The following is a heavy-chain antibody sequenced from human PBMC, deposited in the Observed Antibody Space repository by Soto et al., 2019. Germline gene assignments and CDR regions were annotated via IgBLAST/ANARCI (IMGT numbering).Heavy chain of an antibody. Sequence: PGGSLSLSCSASGFTFSNYMTWVRQAPGKGLEWVSLLYSGGATHYAASVKGRFTISSHSSQNTLFLQMNSLRTEDTATYYCLRGRYGSQIHWGQGTKVTVSS. V-gene: IGHV3-53*04. CDR2: LYSGGAT. D-gene: IGHD3-10*01. CDR3: LRGRYGSQIH. J-gene: IGHJ4*02. CDR1: GFTFSNY.